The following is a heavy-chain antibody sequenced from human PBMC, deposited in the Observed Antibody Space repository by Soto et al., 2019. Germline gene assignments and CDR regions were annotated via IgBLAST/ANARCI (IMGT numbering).Heavy chain of an antibody. J-gene: IGHJ4*02. CDR2: ISGSDGSI. CDR1: GFTFSSYS. Sequence: GGSLRLSCAASGFTFSSYSMNWVRQAPGKGLEWVASISGSDGSIYYADSVKGRFTISRDNSKNTLYLQMNSLRVEDTAVYYCAKDLRVGATIPYYFDYWGQGTLVTVSS. V-gene: IGHV3-23*01. CDR3: AKDLRVGATIPYYFDY. D-gene: IGHD1-26*01.